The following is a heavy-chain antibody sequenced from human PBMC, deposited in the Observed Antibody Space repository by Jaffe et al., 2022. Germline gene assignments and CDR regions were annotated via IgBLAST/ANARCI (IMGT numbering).Heavy chain of an antibody. D-gene: IGHD2-15*01. Sequence: QVQLVQSGAEVKKPGASVKVSCKASGYTFTGYYMHWVRQAPGQGLEWMGRINPNSGGTNYAQKFQGRVTMTRDTSISTAYMELSRLRSDDTAVYYCARACSRLDGGGSCPNEYWGQGTLVTVSS. J-gene: IGHJ4*02. V-gene: IGHV1-2*06. CDR1: GYTFTGYY. CDR2: INPNSGGT. CDR3: ARACSRLDGGGSCPNEY.